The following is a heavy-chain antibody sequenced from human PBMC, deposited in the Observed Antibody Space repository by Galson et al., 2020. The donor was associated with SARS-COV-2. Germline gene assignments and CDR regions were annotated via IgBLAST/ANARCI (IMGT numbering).Heavy chain of an antibody. CDR2: IYPGDSDT. CDR1: GYSFTSYW. V-gene: IGHV5-51*01. CDR3: ASSSPDYYDSSGFFHSGAFDI. Sequence: GESLKISCKGSGYSFTSYWIGWVRQMPGKGLEWMGIIYPGDSDTRYSPSFQGQVTISADKSISTAYLQWSSLKASDTAMYYCASSSPDYYDSSGFFHSGAFDIWGQGTMVTVSS. D-gene: IGHD3-22*01. J-gene: IGHJ3*02.